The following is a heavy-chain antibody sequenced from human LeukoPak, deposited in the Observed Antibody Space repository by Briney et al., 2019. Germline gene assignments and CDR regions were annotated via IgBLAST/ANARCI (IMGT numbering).Heavy chain of an antibody. D-gene: IGHD2-2*01. J-gene: IGHJ3*02. CDR1: GFTVSSNY. CDR2: IYSGGST. Sequence: GGSLRLSCAASGFTVSSNYMSWVRQAPGKGLEWVSVIYSGGSTFYADSVKGRFTISRDNSKNTLYLQMNSLRAEDTAVYYCARGDCSSTSCRPIDAFDIWGQGTMVTVSS. CDR3: ARGDCSSTSCRPIDAFDI. V-gene: IGHV3-53*01.